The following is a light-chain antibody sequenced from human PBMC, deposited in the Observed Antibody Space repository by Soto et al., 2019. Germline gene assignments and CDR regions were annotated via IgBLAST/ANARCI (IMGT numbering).Light chain of an antibody. CDR1: QSVASN. J-gene: IGKJ2*01. CDR2: GAS. CDR3: QHYYNWRPWYT. Sequence: EIVMTQSPASLSVSPGDGATLSCRASQSVASNVAWYQQKPGQGPRRLIHGASTRAVGVPARCSGSGSGTDFILAIFGLQSEDFSVYCFQHYYNWRPWYTFGQGTNLQSK. V-gene: IGKV3-15*01.